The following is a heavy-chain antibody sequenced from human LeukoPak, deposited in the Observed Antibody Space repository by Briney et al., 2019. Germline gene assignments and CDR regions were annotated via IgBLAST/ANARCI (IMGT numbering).Heavy chain of an antibody. D-gene: IGHD6-19*01. CDR2: INSDGSST. CDR1: GFTFSSYW. Sequence: GGSLRLSCAASGFTFSSYWMHWVRQAPGKGLVWVSRINSDGSSTSYADSVKGRFTISRDNAKNTLYLQTNSLRAEDTAVYYCARVPYSSGWSRGPFDYWGQGTLVTVSS. J-gene: IGHJ4*02. V-gene: IGHV3-74*01. CDR3: ARVPYSSGWSRGPFDY.